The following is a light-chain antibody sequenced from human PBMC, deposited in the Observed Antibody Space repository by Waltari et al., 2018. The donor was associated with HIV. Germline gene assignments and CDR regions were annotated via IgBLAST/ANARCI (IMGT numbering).Light chain of an antibody. Sequence: EIVLIQSPGTLSVSPGESATLYCRASQSVNSKLAWYQQKPGQAPSLLIFDVSTRATGIPARFTGSGSGTEFTLTISGLQSEDFAVYYCQQYYKWPLTFGQGTRLEIK. V-gene: IGKV3D-15*01. J-gene: IGKJ5*01. CDR1: QSVNSK. CDR2: DVS. CDR3: QQYYKWPLT.